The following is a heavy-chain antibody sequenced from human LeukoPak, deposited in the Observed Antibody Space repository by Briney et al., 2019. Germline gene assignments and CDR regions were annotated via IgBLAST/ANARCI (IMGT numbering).Heavy chain of an antibody. CDR2: ISGSGGST. J-gene: IGHJ3*02. V-gene: IGHV3-23*01. Sequence: GGSLRLSCAASGFTFSSYAMSWVRQAPGKGLEWVSAISGSGGSTYYADSVKGRFTISRDNSKNTLYLQMNSLRAEDTAVYYCAKGLYDSSGYSPNDAFDIWGQGTMVTVSS. CDR3: AKGLYDSSGYSPNDAFDI. CDR1: GFTFSSYA. D-gene: IGHD3-22*01.